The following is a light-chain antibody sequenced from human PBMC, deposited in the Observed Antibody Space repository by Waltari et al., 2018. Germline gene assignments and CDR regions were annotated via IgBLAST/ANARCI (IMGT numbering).Light chain of an antibody. V-gene: IGKV4-1*01. Sequence: DIVMTQSPDSLAVSLGERATINCKSSQSVLYSTNNRDYLAWYQQKPGQPPRLLISWASTRESGVPDRFSGSGSGTDFTLTISSLQAEDVAVYYCQQSYTTSPTFGGGTKVEIK. CDR2: WAS. CDR1: QSVLYSTNNRDY. CDR3: QQSYTTSPT. J-gene: IGKJ4*01.